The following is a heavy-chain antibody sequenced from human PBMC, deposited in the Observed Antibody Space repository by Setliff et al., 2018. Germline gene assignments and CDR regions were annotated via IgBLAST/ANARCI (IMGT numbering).Heavy chain of an antibody. V-gene: IGHV3-7*01. J-gene: IGHJ3*02. CDR3: ARQVGANFYVHDAFDI. D-gene: IGHD3-16*01. CDR1: GFTFSSYW. Sequence: PGGSLRLSCAASGFTFSSYWMSWVRQAPGKGLEWVANIKQDGSEKYYVDSVKGRFTISRDNAKNSLYLQMNSLRAEDTAVYYCARQVGANFYVHDAFDIWGQGTMVTVSS. CDR2: IKQDGSEK.